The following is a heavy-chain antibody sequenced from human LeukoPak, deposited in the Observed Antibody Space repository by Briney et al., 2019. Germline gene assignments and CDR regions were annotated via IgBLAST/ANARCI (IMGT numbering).Heavy chain of an antibody. V-gene: IGHV3-7*01. Sequence: GGSLRLSCAASGFTFSGYWMTWVRQAPGKGLEWVANIKQDGSEKYYVDSVKGRFTISRDNAKNSLYLQMNSLRAEDTAVYYCAELGITMIGGVWGKGTTVTISS. CDR1: GFTFSGYW. J-gene: IGHJ6*04. D-gene: IGHD3-10*02. CDR2: IKQDGSEK. CDR3: AELGITMIGGV.